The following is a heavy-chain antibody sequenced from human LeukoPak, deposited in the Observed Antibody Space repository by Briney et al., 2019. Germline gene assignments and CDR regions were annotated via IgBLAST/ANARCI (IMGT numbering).Heavy chain of an antibody. J-gene: IGHJ3*02. CDR3: ARASGSPDDAFDI. CDR2: ISSSSSYI. CDR1: GFTFSSYS. D-gene: IGHD1-26*01. V-gene: IGHV3-21*01. Sequence: GGSLRLSCAASGFTFSSYSMNWVRQAPGKGLEWVSSISSSSSYIYYADSVKGRFTISRDNAKNSLYLQMNSLRAEDTAVYYCARASGSPDDAFDIWGQGTVVTVSS.